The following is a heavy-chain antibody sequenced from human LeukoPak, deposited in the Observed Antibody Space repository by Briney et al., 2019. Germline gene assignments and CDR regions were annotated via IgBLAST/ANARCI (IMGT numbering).Heavy chain of an antibody. CDR1: GYSFTNYW. Sequence: GESLKISCKGSGYSFTNYWIGWVRQMPGKGLEWMGTIYPGDSNTRYSPSFQGQVTISADKSISTAYLQWSSLKASDTAMYYSARHGVTMVRGVPYYHYGMDVWGQGTTVTVSS. CDR3: ARHGVTMVRGVPYYHYGMDV. J-gene: IGHJ6*02. D-gene: IGHD3-10*01. CDR2: IYPGDSNT. V-gene: IGHV5-51*01.